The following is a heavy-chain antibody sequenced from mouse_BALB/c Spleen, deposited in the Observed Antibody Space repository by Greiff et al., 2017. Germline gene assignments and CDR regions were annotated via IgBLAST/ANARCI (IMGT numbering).Heavy chain of an antibody. D-gene: IGHD1-1*01. CDR1: GFTFSSYA. Sequence: EVMLVESGGGLVKPGGSLKLSCAASGFTFSSYAMSWVRQTPEKRLEWVASISSGGSTYYPDSVKGRFTISRDNARNILYLQMSSLRSEDTAMYYCARERYYGSFWYFDVWGAGTTVTVSS. V-gene: IGHV5-6-5*01. J-gene: IGHJ1*01. CDR2: ISSGGST. CDR3: ARERYYGSFWYFDV.